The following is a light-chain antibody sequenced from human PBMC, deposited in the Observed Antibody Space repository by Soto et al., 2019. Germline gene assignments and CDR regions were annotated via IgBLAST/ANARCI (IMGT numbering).Light chain of an antibody. Sequence: QAASVSGSPGQSITIPCTGTSSDVGGYNYVSWYQHHPGKAPKLMIYDVSNRPSGVSNRFSGSKSGNTASLTISGLQAEDEADYYCSSYTSSSPVVFGGGTKVTVL. J-gene: IGLJ2*01. CDR2: DVS. CDR1: SSDVGGYNY. CDR3: SSYTSSSPVV. V-gene: IGLV2-14*03.